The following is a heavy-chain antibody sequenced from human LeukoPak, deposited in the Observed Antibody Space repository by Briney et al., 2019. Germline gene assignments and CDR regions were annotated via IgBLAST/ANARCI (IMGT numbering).Heavy chain of an antibody. V-gene: IGHV1-18*01. CDR1: GYTFTSYG. CDR2: ISAYNGNT. Sequence: GASVKVSCKASGYTFTSYGISWVRQAPGQGLEWMGWISAYNGNTNYAQKLQGRVTMTTDTSTSTAYMELRSLRSDDTAVYYCARDPNSSGYYEGYWFDPWGQGTLVTVSS. D-gene: IGHD3-22*01. CDR3: ARDPNSSGYYEGYWFDP. J-gene: IGHJ5*02.